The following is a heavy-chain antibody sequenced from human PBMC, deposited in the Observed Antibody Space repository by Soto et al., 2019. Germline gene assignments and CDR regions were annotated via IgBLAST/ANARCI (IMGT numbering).Heavy chain of an antibody. CDR2: ISGRGGAT. J-gene: IGHJ4*02. Sequence: GGSLRLSCVVSGFIPSSYAMSWVRQAPGKGLEWVSGISGRGGATSYADSVKGLFTISRDNSKTTLYLQMNSLSAEDTAIYYCAKDAIMVSSSFNYFDFWGQGALVTVSS. D-gene: IGHD6-13*01. CDR3: AKDAIMVSSSFNYFDF. V-gene: IGHV3-23*01. CDR1: GFIPSSYA.